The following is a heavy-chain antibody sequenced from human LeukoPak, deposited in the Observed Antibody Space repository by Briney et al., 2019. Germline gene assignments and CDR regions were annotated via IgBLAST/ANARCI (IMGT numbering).Heavy chain of an antibody. V-gene: IGHV3-23*01. Sequence: GGSLRLTCAASGFTFSSYAMSWVRQTPGKGLEWVSAISGSGGSTYYADSVKGRFTISRDNSKNTLYLQMNSLRAEDTAVYYCAKARSMVVANNADYWGQGTLVTVSS. CDR3: AKARSMVVANNADY. CDR2: ISGSGGST. CDR1: GFTFSSYA. D-gene: IGHD3-22*01. J-gene: IGHJ4*02.